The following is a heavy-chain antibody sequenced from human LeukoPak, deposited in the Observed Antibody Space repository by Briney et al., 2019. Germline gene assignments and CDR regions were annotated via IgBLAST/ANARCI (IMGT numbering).Heavy chain of an antibody. Sequence: GGSLRLSCAASGLTFSSYGMHWVRQAPGKGLEWVAVISYDGSNKYYADSVKGRFTISRDNSKNTLYLQMNSLRAEDTAVYYCAKDQDSYGYDYWGQGTLVTVSS. CDR1: GLTFSSYG. CDR3: AKDQDSYGYDY. V-gene: IGHV3-30*18. CDR2: ISYDGSNK. D-gene: IGHD5-18*01. J-gene: IGHJ4*02.